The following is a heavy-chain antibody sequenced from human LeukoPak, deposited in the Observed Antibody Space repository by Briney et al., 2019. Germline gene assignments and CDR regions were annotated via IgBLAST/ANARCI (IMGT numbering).Heavy chain of an antibody. J-gene: IGHJ4*02. D-gene: IGHD5-18*01. V-gene: IGHV3-33*08. CDR3: ARDPGELDSYGYDY. Sequence: GRSLRLSCAASGFTFSSYGMHWVRQAPGKGLEWVAVIWYDGSNKYYADSVKGRFTISRDNSKNTLYLQMNSLRAEDTAVYYCARDPGELDSYGYDYWGQGTLVTVSS. CDR1: GFTFSSYG. CDR2: IWYDGSNK.